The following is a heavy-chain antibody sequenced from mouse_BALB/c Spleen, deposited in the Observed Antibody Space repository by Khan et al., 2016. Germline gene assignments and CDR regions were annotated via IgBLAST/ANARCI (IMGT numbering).Heavy chain of an antibody. D-gene: IGHD1-1*02. J-gene: IGHJ2*01. CDR2: ISSSGIT. CDR3: GRSGNYFDY. CDR1: GYSITSGFA. Sequence: EVQLQESGPGLVKPSQSLSLTCTVTGYSITSGFAWNWIRQFPGNKLEWMGYISSSGITGYNPSLKSRISITRDTSKNQFFLQLISVTAEDTATXYCGRSGNYFDYWGQGTILTVSS. V-gene: IGHV3-2*02.